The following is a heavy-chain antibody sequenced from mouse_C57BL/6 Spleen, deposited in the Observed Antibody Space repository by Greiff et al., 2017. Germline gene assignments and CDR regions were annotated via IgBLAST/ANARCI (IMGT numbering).Heavy chain of an antibody. CDR3: ARGGDYYGSSYDAMDY. CDR1: GYTFTGYW. Sequence: QVQLKQSGAELMKPGASVKLSCKATGYTFTGYWIEWVKQRPGHGLEWIGEILPGSGSTNYNEKFKGKATFTADTSSNTAYMQLSSLTTEDSAIYYCARGGDYYGSSYDAMDYWGQGTSVTVSS. V-gene: IGHV1-9*01. D-gene: IGHD1-1*01. CDR2: ILPGSGST. J-gene: IGHJ4*01.